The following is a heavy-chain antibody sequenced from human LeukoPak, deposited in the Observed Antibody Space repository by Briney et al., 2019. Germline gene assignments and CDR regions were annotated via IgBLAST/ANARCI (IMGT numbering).Heavy chain of an antibody. J-gene: IGHJ4*02. CDR3: ARDES. V-gene: IGHV3-7*01. CDR2: INQDGSEK. CDR1: GFTFSSSW. Sequence: PGGSLRLSCAASGFTFSSSWMGWVRQAPGKGLEWVANINQDGSEKYYVDSVKGRFTISRDSAKNSLYLQMNSLRAEDTAVYYCARDESWGQGTLVTVSS.